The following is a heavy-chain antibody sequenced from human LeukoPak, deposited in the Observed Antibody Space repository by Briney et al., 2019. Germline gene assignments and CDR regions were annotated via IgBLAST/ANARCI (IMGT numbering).Heavy chain of an antibody. V-gene: IGHV3-11*03. CDR2: ISNSGSYT. CDR1: GFIFGDEY. CDR3: ARSRGAGPGAYFDY. Sequence: PGRSLRLSCAVSGFIFGDEYMSWIRQAPGQGLEWVSYISNSGSYTNYADSVEGRFTISRDNAENSLYLQMNSLRAEDTAIYYCARSRGAGPGAYFDYWGQGTLVTVTS. D-gene: IGHD6-19*01. J-gene: IGHJ4*02.